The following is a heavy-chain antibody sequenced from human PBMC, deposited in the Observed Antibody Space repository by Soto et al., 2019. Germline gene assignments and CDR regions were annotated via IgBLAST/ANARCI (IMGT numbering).Heavy chain of an antibody. D-gene: IGHD3-3*01. CDR1: GGSMSGYH. CDR2: MYYSGST. CDR3: ARTRDFWSGNDAFDI. Sequence: SETLSLTCTVSGGSMSGYHWSWIRQPPGKGLEWIGYMYYSGSTNYNPSLKSRVTISLDTSKNQFSLKLSSVTAADTAVYFCARTRDFWSGNDAFDIWGQGTMVTVSS. J-gene: IGHJ3*02. V-gene: IGHV4-59*01.